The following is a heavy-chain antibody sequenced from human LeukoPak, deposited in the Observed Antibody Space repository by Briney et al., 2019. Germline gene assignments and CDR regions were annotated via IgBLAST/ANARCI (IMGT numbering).Heavy chain of an antibody. CDR2: ISSSSTYL. CDR3: AQDRAYIQFYF. J-gene: IGHJ4*02. D-gene: IGHD5-18*01. Sequence: GGSLRLSCAASGFTLSSYTMNWVRQAPGKGLEWVSFISSSSTYLDYADSLKGRFTISRDNAKNSLYLQMNSLRAEDTALYYCAQDRAYIQFYFWGQGTLVTVSS. V-gene: IGHV3-21*04. CDR1: GFTLSSYT.